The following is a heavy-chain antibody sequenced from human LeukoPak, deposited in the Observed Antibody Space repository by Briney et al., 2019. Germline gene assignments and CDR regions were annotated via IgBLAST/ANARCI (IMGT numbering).Heavy chain of an antibody. CDR2: INPFGGGI. CDR3: ARDMTSNILSGYWAGGFDI. J-gene: IGHJ3*02. Sequence: VASVKVSCKASGYTFTGYYMHWVRQAPGQGLEWMGVINPFGGGISYAQTFQGRVSMTRDTSTGTVFMELSSLRSDDTAVYYCARDMTSNILSGYWAGGFDIWGQGTMVTVSS. D-gene: IGHD3-9*01. V-gene: IGHV1-46*01. CDR1: GYTFTGYY.